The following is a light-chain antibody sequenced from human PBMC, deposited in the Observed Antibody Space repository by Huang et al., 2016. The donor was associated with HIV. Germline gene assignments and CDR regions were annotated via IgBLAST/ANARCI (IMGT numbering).Light chain of an antibody. CDR2: LGS. J-gene: IGKJ1*01. Sequence: DIVMSQSPLSLTVTPGEPASISCKSNESLLYTNGVRYLNWYLQKPGLSPHLLIYLGSNRASGVPDRFSGSGTGIEFTLTISRVEADDVGVYYCMQSLQTPPTFGQGTKVEI. V-gene: IGKV2-28*01. CDR1: ESLLYTNGVRY. CDR3: MQSLQTPPT.